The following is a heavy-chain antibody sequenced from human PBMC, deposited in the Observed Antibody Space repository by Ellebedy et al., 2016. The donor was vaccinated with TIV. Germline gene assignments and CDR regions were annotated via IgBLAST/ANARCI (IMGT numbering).Heavy chain of an antibody. J-gene: IGHJ4*02. D-gene: IGHD1-26*01. CDR3: ARGRGGSYSIPFDY. Sequence: GSLRLXCTVSGGSISSGDYYWSWIRQPPGKGLEWIGEVNHRRSTYYNPSLKSRVAISIDTSKNQFSLRLTSVTAADTAVYYCARGRGGSYSIPFDYWGQGTLVTVSS. CDR1: GGSISSGDYY. CDR2: VNHRRST. V-gene: IGHV4-39*07.